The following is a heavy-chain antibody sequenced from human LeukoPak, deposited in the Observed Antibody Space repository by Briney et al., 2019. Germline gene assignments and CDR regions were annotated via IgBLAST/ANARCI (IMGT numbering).Heavy chain of an antibody. CDR3: AKDQRGYELDF. V-gene: IGHV3-43*01. CDR1: GFTFDDYS. Sequence: GGSLRLSCAASGFTFDDYSMHWVRQAPGRGLEWVSLITWDAYSTYYVDSVKGRFTISRDNSKNSLYLQMNDLRTEDTALYYCAKDQRGYELDFWGQGTLVTVSS. D-gene: IGHD3-22*01. CDR2: ITWDAYST. J-gene: IGHJ4*02.